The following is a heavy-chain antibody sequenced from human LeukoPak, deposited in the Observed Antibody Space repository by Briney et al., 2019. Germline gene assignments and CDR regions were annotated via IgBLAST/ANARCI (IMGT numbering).Heavy chain of an antibody. CDR3: VKDQEYGDYGLDY. V-gene: IGHV3-64D*06. CDR1: GLTFSTCA. CDR2: IGSNGDST. Sequence: GGSLRLSCSASGLTFSTCAMHWVRQAPGKGLEYVSAIGSNGDSTYYADSVKGRFTISRDNSKNTLYLQMSSLRGEDTAVYYCVKDQEYGDYGLDYWGQGILVTVSS. J-gene: IGHJ4*02. D-gene: IGHD4-17*01.